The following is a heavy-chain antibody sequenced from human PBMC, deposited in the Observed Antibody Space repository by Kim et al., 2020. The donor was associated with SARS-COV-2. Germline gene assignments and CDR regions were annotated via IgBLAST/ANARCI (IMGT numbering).Heavy chain of an antibody. CDR2: INPNTANP. CDR1: GYTFTSYA. J-gene: IGHJ5*02. V-gene: IGHV7-4-1*02. D-gene: IGHD3-3*01. Sequence: ASVKVSCKASGYTFTSYAMNWVRQAPGQGLEWMGWINPNTANPTYAQCFTGRFVFSLDTSVSTAYLQISSLKAEDTAVYYCARDRRTTIFGVVIIPTNWFDPWGQGTLVTVSS. CDR3: ARDRRTTIFGVVIIPTNWFDP.